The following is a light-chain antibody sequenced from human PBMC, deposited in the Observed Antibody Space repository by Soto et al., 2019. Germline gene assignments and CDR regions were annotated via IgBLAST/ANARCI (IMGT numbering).Light chain of an antibody. V-gene: IGLV2-14*03. CDR2: DVN. CDR1: SSDIGAYNF. J-gene: IGLJ2*01. Sequence: QSVLTQPASVSGSPGQSITISCTGTSSDIGAYNFVSWYQQHPGEVPKLILYDVNVRPSGVSNRFSGSKSGNTASLTISGLHAEDEADYYCTSWTTSTTMIFGGGTKVTVL. CDR3: TSWTTSTTMI.